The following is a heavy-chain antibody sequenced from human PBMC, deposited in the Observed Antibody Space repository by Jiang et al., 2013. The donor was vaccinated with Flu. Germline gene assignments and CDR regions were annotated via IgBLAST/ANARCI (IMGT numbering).Heavy chain of an antibody. D-gene: IGHD6-19*01. V-gene: IGHV1-18*01. CDR3: ARDRGSGWFIY. CDR1: GYTFSQLW. J-gene: IGHJ4*02. CDR2: ISAYNGNT. Sequence: KVSCKASGYTFSQLWYQLGATGPGQGLEWMGWISAYNGNTNYAQKLQGRVTMTTDTSTSTAYMELRSLRSDDTAVYYCARDRGSGWFIYWGQGTLVTVSS.